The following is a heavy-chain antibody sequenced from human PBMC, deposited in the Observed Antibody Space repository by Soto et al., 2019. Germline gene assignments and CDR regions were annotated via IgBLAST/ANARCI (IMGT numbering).Heavy chain of an antibody. J-gene: IGHJ2*01. Sequence: SVKVSCKASGGTFSSYTISWVRQAPGQGLEWMVRIIPILGIANYAQKFQGRVTITADKSTSTAYMELSSLRSEDTAVYYCAIGDYWYFDLWGRGTLVTVSS. V-gene: IGHV1-69*02. CDR1: GGTFSSYT. CDR3: AIGDYWYFDL. CDR2: IIPILGIA. D-gene: IGHD2-21*01.